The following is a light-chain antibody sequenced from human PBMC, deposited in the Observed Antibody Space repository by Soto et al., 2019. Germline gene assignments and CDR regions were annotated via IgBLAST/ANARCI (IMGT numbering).Light chain of an antibody. CDR3: QQLNNFPPFT. V-gene: IGKV1-9*01. Sequence: GDRVTITCRASQGISNYLAWYQQKPGKAPKLLIYGAVTLQSGVPSRFSGSGSGRDFTLTISSLQPDDLATYYCQQLNNFPPFTFGPGTKVDLK. J-gene: IGKJ3*01. CDR2: GAV. CDR1: QGISNY.